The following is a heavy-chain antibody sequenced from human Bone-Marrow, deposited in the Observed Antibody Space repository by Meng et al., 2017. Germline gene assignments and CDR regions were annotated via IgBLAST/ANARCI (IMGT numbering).Heavy chain of an antibody. V-gene: IGHV4-38-2*02. CDR1: GYSINTDYY. J-gene: IGHJ3*02. CDR3: ARVMWELSPDAFDI. CDR2: IYRGGNT. Sequence: SETLSLTCTVSGYSINTDYYWGWIRQSPGKGLEWIGSIYRGGNTYYNPSLKSRVTISVDTSKNQFSLKLSSVTAADTAVYYCARVMWELSPDAFDIWGQGTMVTVSS. D-gene: IGHD3-16*02.